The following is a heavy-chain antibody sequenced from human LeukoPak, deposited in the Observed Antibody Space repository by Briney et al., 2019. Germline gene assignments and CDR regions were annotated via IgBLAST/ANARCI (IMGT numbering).Heavy chain of an antibody. CDR1: DTFTSYG. CDR3: ARDYYGSGSYFSIDY. J-gene: IGHJ4*02. D-gene: IGHD3-10*01. V-gene: IGHV1-18*04. Sequence: ASVKVSCKASDTFTSYGISWVRQAPGQGLEWMGWLSAYNGNTNYAQKLQGRVTMTTDTSTSTAYMELRSLRSDDTAVYYCARDYYGSGSYFSIDYWGQGTLVTVSS. CDR2: LSAYNGNT.